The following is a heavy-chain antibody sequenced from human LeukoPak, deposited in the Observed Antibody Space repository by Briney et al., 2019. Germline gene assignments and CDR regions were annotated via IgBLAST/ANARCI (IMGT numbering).Heavy chain of an antibody. CDR1: GFTFSSYA. CDR3: AKKIVAATNPAYDY. D-gene: IGHD6-19*01. Sequence: GGSLRLSCAASGFTFSSYAMSWVRQAPGKGLEWVSAISSSGGTTYHADSVKGRFTISRDNSKNTLYLQMNSLRAEDTAVYYCAKKIVAATNPAYDYWGQGTLVTVSS. V-gene: IGHV3-23*01. J-gene: IGHJ4*02. CDR2: ISSSGGTT.